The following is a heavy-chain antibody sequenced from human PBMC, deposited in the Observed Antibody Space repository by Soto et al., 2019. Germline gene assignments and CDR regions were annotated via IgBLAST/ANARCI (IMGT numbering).Heavy chain of an antibody. D-gene: IGHD4-17*01. V-gene: IGHV3-30*18. J-gene: IGHJ5*02. Sequence: QVQLVESGGGVVYPGRSLRLSCTASGFSFSSYGMHWVRQAPGTGLEWVAVISYHGINKYYADSVNGRFTISRDNSKNTLFLQMNSLRVEDTAVYYCGKYSDYGDHRDWFDPWGQGTLVTVSS. CDR3: GKYSDYGDHRDWFDP. CDR1: GFSFSSYG. CDR2: ISYHGINK.